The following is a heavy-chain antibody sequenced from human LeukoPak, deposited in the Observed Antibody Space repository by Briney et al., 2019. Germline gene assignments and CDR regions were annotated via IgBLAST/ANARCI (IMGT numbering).Heavy chain of an antibody. J-gene: IGHJ4*02. D-gene: IGHD2-15*01. CDR2: ISGGDHKT. CDR1: GFTFSTYA. CDR3: AKYSARGPQRFDC. V-gene: IGHV3-23*01. Sequence: GGSLRLSCAASGFTFSTYAMSWVCQAPGKGLEWVSAISGGDHKTYNADSVKGRFTISRDDSKSTLFLQMNSLRVEDTAVYYCAKYSARGPQRFDCWGQGTLVTVSS.